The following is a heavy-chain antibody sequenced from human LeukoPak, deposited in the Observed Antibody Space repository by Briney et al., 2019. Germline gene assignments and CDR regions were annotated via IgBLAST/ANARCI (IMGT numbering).Heavy chain of an antibody. CDR2: ISTSSSYI. D-gene: IGHD3-10*02. CDR1: GFTFSSYS. CDR3: AELGITMIGGV. Sequence: GGSLRLSCAASGFTFSSYSMNWVRQAPGKGLEWVSFISTSSSYIHNADSVKGRFTISRDNAENSLYLQMNSLRAEDTAVYYCAELGITMIGGVWGKGTTVTISS. V-gene: IGHV3-21*01. J-gene: IGHJ6*04.